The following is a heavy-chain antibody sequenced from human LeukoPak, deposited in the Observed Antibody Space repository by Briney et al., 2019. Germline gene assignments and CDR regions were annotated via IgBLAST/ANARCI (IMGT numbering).Heavy chain of an antibody. D-gene: IGHD2-15*01. V-gene: IGHV5-51*01. CDR2: IYPGDSDT. CDR3: ARAAVVVAATEPNWFDP. Sequence: GESLKISCKGSGYSFTSYWIGWVRQMPGKGLEWMRIIYPGDSDTRYSPSFQGQVTISADKSISTAYLQWSSLKASDTAMYYCARAAVVVAATEPNWFDPWGQGTLVTVSS. CDR1: GYSFTSYW. J-gene: IGHJ5*02.